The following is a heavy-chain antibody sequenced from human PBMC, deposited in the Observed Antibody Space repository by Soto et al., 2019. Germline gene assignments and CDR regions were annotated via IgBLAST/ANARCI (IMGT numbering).Heavy chain of an antibody. Sequence: QVQLVESGGGVVQPGRSLRLSCAASGFTFSSYGMHWVRQAPGKGLEWVAVIWYDGSNKYYADSVKGRFTISRDNSKNTLYLQMNRLRAEDTAVYYCARDAMVRELRDIYFDYWGQGTLVTVSS. D-gene: IGHD1-26*01. CDR3: ARDAMVRELRDIYFDY. V-gene: IGHV3-33*01. CDR2: IWYDGSNK. CDR1: GFTFSSYG. J-gene: IGHJ4*02.